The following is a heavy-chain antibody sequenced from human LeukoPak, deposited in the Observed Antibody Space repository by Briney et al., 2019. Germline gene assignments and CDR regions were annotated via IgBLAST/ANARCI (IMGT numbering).Heavy chain of an antibody. V-gene: IGHV4-39*01. CDR2: IYYSGST. D-gene: IGHD3-22*01. J-gene: IGHJ4*02. CDR1: GNSIRSSSYY. CDR3: ASRYYYDSSGYFLY. Sequence: SETLSLTCTVSGNSIRSSSYYWGWIRQPPGKGLEWFGYIYYSGSTYYSSSLKSRVTISVDTSKNQFSLKLNSVTAADTAVYYRASRYYYDSSGYFLYWGQGTLVTVSS.